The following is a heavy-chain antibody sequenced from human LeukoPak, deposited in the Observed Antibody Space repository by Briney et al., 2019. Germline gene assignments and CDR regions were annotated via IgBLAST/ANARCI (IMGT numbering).Heavy chain of an antibody. V-gene: IGHV1-69-2*01. J-gene: IGHJ3*02. D-gene: IGHD2-21*01. CDR2: VDPEDGET. CDR1: GYTFTDYY. CDR3: ATGASYGDAFDI. Sequence: ASVKLSCKVSGYTFTDYYMHWVQQAPGKGLEWMGLVDPEDGETIYAEKFQGRVTITADTSTDTAHMELSSLRSEDTAVYYCATGASYGDAFDIWGQGTMVTVSS.